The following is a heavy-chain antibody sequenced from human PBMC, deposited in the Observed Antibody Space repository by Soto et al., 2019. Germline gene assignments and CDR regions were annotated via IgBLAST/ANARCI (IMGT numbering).Heavy chain of an antibody. Sequence: GGSLRLSCAASGFTFSSYAMSWVRQAPGKGLEWVSAISGSGGSTYYADSVKGRFTISRDNSKNTLYLQMNSLRAEDTAVYYCAKHEIVVVVAAIPDAFDIWGQGTMVTVSS. J-gene: IGHJ3*02. D-gene: IGHD2-15*01. CDR2: ISGSGGST. CDR3: AKHEIVVVVAAIPDAFDI. V-gene: IGHV3-23*01. CDR1: GFTFSSYA.